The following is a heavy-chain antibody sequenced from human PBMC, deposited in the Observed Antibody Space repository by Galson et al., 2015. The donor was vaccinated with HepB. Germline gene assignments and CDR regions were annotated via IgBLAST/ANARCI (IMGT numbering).Heavy chain of an antibody. J-gene: IGHJ4*02. CDR2: INTSNGQT. CDR3: ARRNFDEAAFDY. D-gene: IGHD6-13*01. Sequence: SVKVSCKASGYTLTSHTLDWLRQAPGQGPEWVGRINTSNGQTDFAQKFQGRVTMTIETSTSTAYLELRSLSSDDTAVYYCARRNFDEAAFDYWGQGTLVTVSS. V-gene: IGHV1-18*01. CDR1: GYTLTSHT.